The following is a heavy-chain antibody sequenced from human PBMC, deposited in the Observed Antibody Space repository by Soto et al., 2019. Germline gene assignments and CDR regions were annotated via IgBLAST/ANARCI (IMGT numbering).Heavy chain of an antibody. CDR2: IFPVFGTA. CDR1: GDTFSRYS. Sequence: QVQLVQSGAEVKKPGSLVRVSCKASGDTFSRYSISWVRQAPGQGLAWMGGIFPVFGTATYAQKFQGRVLIIADESTTTAYMELTSLTSEDTAVYYCAVGPSAAAWYSHGMDVWGQGTTLTVSS. D-gene: IGHD2-2*01. CDR3: AVGPSAAAWYSHGMDV. J-gene: IGHJ6*02. V-gene: IGHV1-69*12.